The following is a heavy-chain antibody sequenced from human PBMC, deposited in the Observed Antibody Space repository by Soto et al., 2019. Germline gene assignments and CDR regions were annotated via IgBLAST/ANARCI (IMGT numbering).Heavy chain of an antibody. V-gene: IGHV3-7*01. Sequence: EVQLVESGGGLVQPGGSLRLSCVDSGFTFSSYWMSWVRQAPVKGLEWVGNIKQDGSEENYVDSLKGRFTISRDNAKNSKYLQMNSLRVEDTAVYDCARIAATGRGWDVWGQGTTVVVSS. CDR2: IKQDGSEE. J-gene: IGHJ6*02. D-gene: IGHD6-13*01. CDR3: ARIAATGRGWDV. CDR1: GFTFSSYW.